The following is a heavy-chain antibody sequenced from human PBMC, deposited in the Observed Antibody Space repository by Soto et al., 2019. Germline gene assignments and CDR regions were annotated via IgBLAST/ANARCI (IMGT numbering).Heavy chain of an antibody. CDR2: IYYSGST. D-gene: IGHD3-10*01. V-gene: IGHV4-31*03. CDR1: GGSISSGGYY. Sequence: SETLSLTCTVSGGSISSGGYYWSWIRQHPGKGLEWIGYIYYSGSTYYNPSLKSRVTISVDTSKNQFSLKLSSVTAADTAVYYCAKGHVLRGATYYYMDVWGKGTTVTVSS. CDR3: AKGHVLRGATYYYMDV. J-gene: IGHJ6*03.